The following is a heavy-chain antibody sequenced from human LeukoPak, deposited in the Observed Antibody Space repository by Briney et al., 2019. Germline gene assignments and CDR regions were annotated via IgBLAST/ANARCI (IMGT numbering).Heavy chain of an antibody. D-gene: IGHD3-9*01. V-gene: IGHV1-46*01. CDR3: ARPSSLMYYDILTGYEGYNWFDP. CDR2: INPSGGST. CDR1: EYTFTSYY. Sequence: EASVKVSCKASEYTFTSYYMHWVRQAPGQGLEWMGIINPSGGSTSYAQKFQGRVTMTRDTSTSTVYMELSSLRSEDTAVYYCARPSSLMYYDILTGYEGYNWFDPWGQGTLVTVSS. J-gene: IGHJ5*02.